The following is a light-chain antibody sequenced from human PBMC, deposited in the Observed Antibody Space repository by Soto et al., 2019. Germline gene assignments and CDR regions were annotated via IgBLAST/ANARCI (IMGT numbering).Light chain of an antibody. CDR3: SSYTSSSTSFR. J-gene: IGLJ3*02. V-gene: IGLV2-14*01. Sequence: QSALTQPASVSGSPGQSITISCTGTSSDVGGYNYVSWYQQHPGKAPKLMIYDVSNRPSGVSNRFSGSKSGNTASLTISGLQAEDEADYYCSSYTSSSTSFRFGGGTKLTVL. CDR2: DVS. CDR1: SSDVGGYNY.